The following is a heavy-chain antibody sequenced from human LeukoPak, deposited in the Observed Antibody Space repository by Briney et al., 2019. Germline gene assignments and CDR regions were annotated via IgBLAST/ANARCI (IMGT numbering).Heavy chain of an antibody. J-gene: IGHJ4*02. Sequence: GESLKISCKGSGYSFATYWIGWVRQMPGKGLEWMGIINPSDSDTRYSPSLQGQVTFSVDKSINTAYLQWSSLKASDTAMYYCARHKSKEKGSYHFDYWGQGALVTVSS. CDR2: INPSDSDT. CDR1: GYSFATYW. D-gene: IGHD2-15*01. V-gene: IGHV5-51*01. CDR3: ARHKSKEKGSYHFDY.